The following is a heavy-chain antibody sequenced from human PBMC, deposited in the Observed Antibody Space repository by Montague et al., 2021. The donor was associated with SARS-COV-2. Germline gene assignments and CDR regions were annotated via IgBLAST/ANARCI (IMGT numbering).Heavy chain of an antibody. D-gene: IGHD1-14*01. J-gene: IGHJ4*02. CDR2: FNKRRTT. CDR1: VSSNSGAD. V-gene: IGHV4-59*01. Sequence: SETLSLTCSRSVSSNSGADWKSTRLNPSHVRGPYAVVCFNKRRTTDYNPSLRSRFTISMDTSRNQFSLKLKSVTTADTAIYYCATDDEPDRPADFDYWGRGILVTGSS. CDR3: ATDDEPDRPADFDY.